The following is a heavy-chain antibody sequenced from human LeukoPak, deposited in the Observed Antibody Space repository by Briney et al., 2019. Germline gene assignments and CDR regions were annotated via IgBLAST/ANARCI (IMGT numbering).Heavy chain of an antibody. J-gene: IGHJ6*02. CDR2: IIPIFGTA. Sequence: ASVKVSCKASGGTFSSYAISWVRQAPGQGLEWMGGIIPIFGTANYAQKFQGRVTITADESTSTAYMELSSLRSEDTAVYYCARSQVHYYGSGSYIYYYYGMDVWGQGTTVTVSS. CDR1: GGTFSSYA. D-gene: IGHD3-10*01. CDR3: ARSQVHYYGSGSYIYYYYGMDV. V-gene: IGHV1-69*13.